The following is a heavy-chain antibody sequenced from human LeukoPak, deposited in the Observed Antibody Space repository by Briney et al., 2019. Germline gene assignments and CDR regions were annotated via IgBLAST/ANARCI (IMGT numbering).Heavy chain of an antibody. Sequence: GGSLRLSCAASGFTFSSYSMNWVRQAPGKGLEWVSSISSSSSYIYYADSVKGRFTISRDNAKNSLYLQMNSLRAEDTAVYDCARDVCSGGSCYGGDYWGQGTLVTVSS. CDR1: GFTFSSYS. D-gene: IGHD2-15*01. CDR2: ISSSSSYI. CDR3: ARDVCSGGSCYGGDY. J-gene: IGHJ4*02. V-gene: IGHV3-21*01.